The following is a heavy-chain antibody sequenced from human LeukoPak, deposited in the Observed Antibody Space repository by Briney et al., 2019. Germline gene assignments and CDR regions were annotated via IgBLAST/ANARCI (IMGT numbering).Heavy chain of an antibody. J-gene: IGHJ6*02. CDR2: IYYSGST. CDR1: GGPISSYY. V-gene: IGHV4-59*08. D-gene: IGHD5-18*01. CDR3: ARGNIDTAMVEKHYYGMDV. Sequence: SETLSLTCTVSGGPISSYYWSWIRQPPGKGLEWIGNIYYSGSTNYHPSLKSRGTISVDTSKNQCSLNLSSVTAADTAVYYYARGNIDTAMVEKHYYGMDVWGQGTTVTVSS.